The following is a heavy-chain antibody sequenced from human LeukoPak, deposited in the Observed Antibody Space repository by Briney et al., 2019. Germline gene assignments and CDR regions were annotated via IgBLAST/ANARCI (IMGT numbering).Heavy chain of an antibody. V-gene: IGHV4-34*01. Sequence: PSETLSLTCAVYGGSFSGYYWSWIRQPPGKGLEWIGEINHSGSTNYNPSLKSRVTISVDTSKNQFSLKLSSVTAADTAVYYCARGVGSGYTDYWGQGALVTVSS. D-gene: IGHD3-22*01. CDR1: GGSFSGYY. J-gene: IGHJ4*02. CDR3: ARGVGSGYTDY. CDR2: INHSGST.